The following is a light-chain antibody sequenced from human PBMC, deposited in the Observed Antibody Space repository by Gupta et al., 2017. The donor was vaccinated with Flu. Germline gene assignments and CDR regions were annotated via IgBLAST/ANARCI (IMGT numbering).Light chain of an antibody. Sequence: DIQMTQSPSSLSASVGDRVTITCRASQSISNYLNWYQQKPGKAPKLLIYSASSLQGGVPSRFSGSGAGTDFTLRISSLQPEDFATYYCQQSYSTPRTFGQGTKVEIK. CDR2: SAS. J-gene: IGKJ1*01. V-gene: IGKV1-39*01. CDR1: QSISNY. CDR3: QQSYSTPRT.